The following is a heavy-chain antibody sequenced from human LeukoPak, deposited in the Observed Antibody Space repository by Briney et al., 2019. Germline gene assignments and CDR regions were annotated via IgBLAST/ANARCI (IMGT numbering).Heavy chain of an antibody. J-gene: IGHJ4*02. Sequence: GGSLRLSCAASGFTVSSNYMSWVRQAPGKGLEWVANIKQDGSEKYYVDSVKGRFTISRDNAKNSLYLQMNSLRAEDTAVYYCARAQGDSSSWHGDDNFDYWGQGTLVTVSS. V-gene: IGHV3-7*01. D-gene: IGHD6-13*01. CDR3: ARAQGDSSSWHGDDNFDY. CDR2: IKQDGSEK. CDR1: GFTVSSNY.